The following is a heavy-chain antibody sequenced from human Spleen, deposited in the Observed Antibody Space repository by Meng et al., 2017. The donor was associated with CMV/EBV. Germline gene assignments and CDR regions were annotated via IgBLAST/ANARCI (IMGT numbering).Heavy chain of an antibody. V-gene: IGHV4-39*07. CDR1: GGSINSSSYY. J-gene: IGHJ5*02. CDR3: ARDWRINWFDP. Sequence: QRHEPGPGPLKPSQTLSLTCTVSGGSINSSSYYWGWLRQPPGKGLEWIGSIYYSGSTYYNPSLKSRVTISVDTSKNQFSLKLSSVTAADTAVYYCARDWRINWFDPWGQGTLVTVSS. CDR2: IYYSGST. D-gene: IGHD3-3*01.